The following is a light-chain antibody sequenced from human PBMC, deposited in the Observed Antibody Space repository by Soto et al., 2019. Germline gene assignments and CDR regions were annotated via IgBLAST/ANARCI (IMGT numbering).Light chain of an antibody. Sequence: QSALTQPASVSGSPGQSITISCTGTSSDVGGYNYVSWNQQHPDKAPKLIIYEVNSRPSGVSDRFSGSKSGNTASLTISGLQAEDEAHYYCSLWTTSATRVFGGGTKLTVL. V-gene: IGLV2-14*01. J-gene: IGLJ3*02. CDR3: SLWTTSATRV. CDR2: EVN. CDR1: SSDVGGYNY.